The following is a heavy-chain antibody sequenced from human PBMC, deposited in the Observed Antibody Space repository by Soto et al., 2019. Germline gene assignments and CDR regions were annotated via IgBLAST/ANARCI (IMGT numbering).Heavy chain of an antibody. V-gene: IGHV1-18*01. CDR1: GYTFTSYG. CDR3: ARAFVLVYAIPDAFDI. CDR2: ISAYNGNT. D-gene: IGHD2-8*01. Sequence: QVQLVQSGAEVKKPGASVKVSCKPSGYTFTSYGISWVRQAPGQGLEWMGWISAYNGNTNYAQKLQGRVTMPTDTSTSTAYRELRSLRSDDTAVYYCARAFVLVYAIPDAFDIWGQGTMVTVSS. J-gene: IGHJ3*02.